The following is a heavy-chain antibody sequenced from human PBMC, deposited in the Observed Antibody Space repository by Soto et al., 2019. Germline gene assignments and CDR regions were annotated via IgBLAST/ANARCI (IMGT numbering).Heavy chain of an antibody. J-gene: IGHJ6*02. CDR2: IYHSGST. D-gene: IGHD3-9*01. CDR3: ARAHYFFDILTGYGYYCDIDV. V-gene: IGHV4-4*02. CDR1: GGSISSSNW. Sequence: SETLSLTCAVSGGSISSSNWWSWVRQPPGKGLEWIGEIYHSGSTNYNPSLKSRVTISVDTSKNEFSLKLSSVTAADTAFYSCARAHYFFDILTGYGYYCDIDVWGQGTTGTVSS.